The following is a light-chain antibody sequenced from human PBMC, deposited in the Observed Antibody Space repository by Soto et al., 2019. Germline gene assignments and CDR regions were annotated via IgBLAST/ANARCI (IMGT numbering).Light chain of an antibody. CDR1: QSVSSN. J-gene: IGKJ2*01. CDR3: QQYNNWPPEYT. CDR2: GAS. V-gene: IGKV3-15*01. Sequence: EKVMTQSPATLSVSPGERATLSCRASQSVSSNLAWYQQKPGQAPKLLIYGASTRATGIPARFSGSGSGTEFTLTISNLQSEDFAIYYCQQYNNWPPEYTFGQGTKLEIK.